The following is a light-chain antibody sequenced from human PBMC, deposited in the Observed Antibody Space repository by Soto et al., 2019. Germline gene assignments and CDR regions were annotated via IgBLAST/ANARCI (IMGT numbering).Light chain of an antibody. Sequence: EVVLTQSPATLSLSPGETATLSCRASQSVRFYLGWYQQKPGQAPRLLVYDVSNRATGVPARFSGSGSETDFNLTISSLGPEDFAVYHCQQRRHWPWTFGQGTKVEVK. V-gene: IGKV3-11*01. CDR1: QSVRFY. CDR3: QQRRHWPWT. J-gene: IGKJ1*01. CDR2: DVS.